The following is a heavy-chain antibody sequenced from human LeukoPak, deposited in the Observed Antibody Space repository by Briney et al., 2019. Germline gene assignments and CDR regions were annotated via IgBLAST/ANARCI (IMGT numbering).Heavy chain of an antibody. CDR1: GGSISSGSYY. D-gene: IGHD5-12*01. J-gene: IGHJ4*01. V-gene: IGHV4-61*02. CDR3: TRTSGYASLDRDYDRRFDY. Sequence: PSETLSLTCTVSGGSISSGSYYWSWIRHPAGKGLEWIGRIYVSGGTEYSPSLKCRVTISLDASKNQFSLKLNSVTAADTAVYFCTRTSGYASLDRDYDRRFDYWGQGTLVTVSS. CDR2: IYVSGGT.